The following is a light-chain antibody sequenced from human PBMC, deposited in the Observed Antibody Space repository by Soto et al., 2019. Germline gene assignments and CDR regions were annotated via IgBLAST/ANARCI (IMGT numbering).Light chain of an antibody. V-gene: IGLV1-47*01. CDR2: RND. J-gene: IGLJ2*01. CDR1: TSNIGKNY. Sequence: QSVLTQPPSASGTPGQRVTISCSGSTSNIGKNYVYWYQQFPGTAPKLLMYRNDQRSSGVPDRFSGSKSGSSASLAIIGLRSEDEAEYHCAAWDDSLRVLVFGGGTQLTVL. CDR3: AAWDDSLRVLV.